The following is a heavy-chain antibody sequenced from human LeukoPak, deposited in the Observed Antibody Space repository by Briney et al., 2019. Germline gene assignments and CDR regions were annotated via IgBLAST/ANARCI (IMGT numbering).Heavy chain of an antibody. J-gene: IGHJ4*02. CDR2: ISWNSGSI. CDR3: AKDIAAAGTRAFDY. CDR1: GFTFDDYA. V-gene: IGHV3-9*01. Sequence: GGSVRLSCAASGFTFDDYAIHWVRQAPGEGLEWVSGISWNSGSIGYADSVKGRFTISRDNAKNSLYLQMNSLRAEDTALYYCAKDIAAAGTRAFDYWGQGTLVTVSS. D-gene: IGHD6-13*01.